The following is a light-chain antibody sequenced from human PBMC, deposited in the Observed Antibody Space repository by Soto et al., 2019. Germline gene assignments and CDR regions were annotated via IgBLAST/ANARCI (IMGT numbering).Light chain of an antibody. Sequence: EVVMTQSPVTLSVSPGERATLSCRASQSITTNLAWYQQKPGQAPRLLIYGASTRATGVPARFNGSGSGTQFTLTISSLQSEDFALYYCQQYNDWPPKRTFGQGTRVDFK. V-gene: IGKV3-15*01. J-gene: IGKJ1*01. CDR3: QQYNDWPPKRT. CDR2: GAS. CDR1: QSITTN.